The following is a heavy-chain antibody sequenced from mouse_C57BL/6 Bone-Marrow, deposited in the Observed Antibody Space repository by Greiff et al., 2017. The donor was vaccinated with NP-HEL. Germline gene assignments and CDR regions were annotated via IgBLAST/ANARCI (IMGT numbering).Heavy chain of an antibody. J-gene: IGHJ4*01. CDR3: ARWTLYYGNYGAMDY. CDR2: IYPGDGDT. CDR1: GYAFSSSW. V-gene: IGHV1-82*01. Sequence: QVQLQQSGPELVKPGASVKISCKASGYAFSSSWMNWVKQRPGKGLEWIGRIYPGDGDTNYNGKFKGKATLTADNSSSTAYMQLSSLTSEDSAVYFCARWTLYYGNYGAMDYWGQGTSVTVSS. D-gene: IGHD2-1*01.